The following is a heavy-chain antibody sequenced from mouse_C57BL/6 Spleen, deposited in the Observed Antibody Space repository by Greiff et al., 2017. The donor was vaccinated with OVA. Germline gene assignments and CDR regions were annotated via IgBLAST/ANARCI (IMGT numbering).Heavy chain of an antibody. CDR3: ARHSSGYSYAMDY. CDR2: IWSDGST. V-gene: IGHV2-6-1*01. Sequence: VKVVESGPGLVAPSQSLSITCTVSGFSLTSYGVHWVRQPPGKGLEWLVVIWSDGSTTYNSALKSRLSISKDNSKSQVFLKMNSLQTDDTAMYYCARHSSGYSYAMDYWGQGTSVTVSS. J-gene: IGHJ4*01. CDR1: GFSLTSYG. D-gene: IGHD3-2*02.